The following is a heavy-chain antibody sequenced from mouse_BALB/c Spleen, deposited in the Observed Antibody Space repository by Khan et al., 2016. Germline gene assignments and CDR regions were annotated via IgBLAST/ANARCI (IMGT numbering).Heavy chain of an antibody. D-gene: IGHD1-1*01. CDR3: ARYYYGGAPWFAY. V-gene: IGHV3-1*02. Sequence: EVQLQESGPDLVKPSQSLSLTCTVTGFSITSDYSWHWIRQFPGNKLEWMGYIHYSGSTNYNPSLKSRISITRDTSKNQFFLQLNSVTTEDTATFCCARYYYGGAPWFAYWGQGTLVTVSA. CDR2: IHYSGST. CDR1: GFSITSDYS. J-gene: IGHJ3*01.